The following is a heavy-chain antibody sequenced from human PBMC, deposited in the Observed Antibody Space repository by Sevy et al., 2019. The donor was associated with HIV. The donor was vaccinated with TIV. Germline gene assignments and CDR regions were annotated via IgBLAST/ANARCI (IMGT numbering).Heavy chain of an antibody. J-gene: IGHJ6*02. CDR2: IRSKAYGGTT. Sequence: GGSLRLSCTASGFTFGDYAMSWFRQAPGKGLEWVGFIRSKAYGGTTEYAASVKGRFTISRDDSKSIAYLPMNSLKTEDTAVYYCTGVITMVRGVGEYYYYGMDVWGQGTTVTVSS. CDR3: TGVITMVRGVGEYYYYGMDV. V-gene: IGHV3-49*03. CDR1: GFTFGDYA. D-gene: IGHD3-10*01.